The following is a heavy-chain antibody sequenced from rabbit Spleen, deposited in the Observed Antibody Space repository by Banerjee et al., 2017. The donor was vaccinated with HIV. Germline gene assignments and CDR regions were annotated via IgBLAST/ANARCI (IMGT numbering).Heavy chain of an antibody. J-gene: IGHJ4*01. CDR1: GFSFSTSYD. CDR3: ARDSGTYDYVDL. CDR2: MYTGNGKN. D-gene: IGHD6-1*01. Sequence: QEQLVESGGGLVKPGTSLTLTCTASGFSFSTSYDICWVRQAPGKGLEWIGCMYTGNGKNYYASWAKGRFTISKTSSTAVTLQMTSLTAADTATYFCARDSGTYDYVDLWGQGTLVTVS. V-gene: IGHV1S45*01.